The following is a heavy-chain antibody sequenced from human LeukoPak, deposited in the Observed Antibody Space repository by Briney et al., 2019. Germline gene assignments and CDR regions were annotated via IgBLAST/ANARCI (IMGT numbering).Heavy chain of an antibody. Sequence: SQTLSLTCTVSGGSISSGGYYWSWIRQHPGKGLEWIGYIYYSGSTYYNPSLKSRVTISVDTSKNQFSLKLSSVTAADTAVYYCARQKGYCSSTSCYAPTNWFDPWGQGTLVTVSS. D-gene: IGHD2-2*01. J-gene: IGHJ5*02. CDR1: GGSISSGGYY. CDR3: ARQKGYCSSTSCYAPTNWFDP. CDR2: IYYSGST. V-gene: IGHV4-31*03.